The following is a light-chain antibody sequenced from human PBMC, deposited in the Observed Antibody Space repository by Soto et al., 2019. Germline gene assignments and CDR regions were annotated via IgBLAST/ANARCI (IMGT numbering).Light chain of an antibody. CDR3: QQYNNWPHT. CDR1: QSVSSK. J-gene: IGKJ2*01. Sequence: EFVLTQSPGTLSLSPGERATLSCRASQSVSSKLAWFQQKPGQAPSLLIYGVSTRATGVPVRFSGSGSGTEFTLTINSLQSEDFAVYYCQQYNNWPHTFGQGTKVDIK. CDR2: GVS. V-gene: IGKV3-15*01.